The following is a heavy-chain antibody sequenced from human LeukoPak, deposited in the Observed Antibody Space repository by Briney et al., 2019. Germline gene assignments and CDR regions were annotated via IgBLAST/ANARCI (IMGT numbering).Heavy chain of an antibody. CDR2: ISSSGSTI. Sequence: GGSPRLSCAASGFTFSDYYMSWIRQAPGKGLEWVSYISSSGSTIYYADSVKGRFTISRDNAKNSLYLQMNSLRAEDTAVYYCARGGDVVVPAAWFDYWGQGTLVTVSS. V-gene: IGHV3-11*01. D-gene: IGHD2-2*01. J-gene: IGHJ4*02. CDR1: GFTFSDYY. CDR3: ARGGDVVVPAAWFDY.